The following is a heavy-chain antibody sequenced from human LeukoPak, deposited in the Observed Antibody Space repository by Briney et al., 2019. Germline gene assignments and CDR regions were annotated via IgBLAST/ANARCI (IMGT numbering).Heavy chain of an antibody. J-gene: IGHJ4*02. Sequence: GGSLRLSCAASGFTFSSYWMSWVRQAPGKGLEWVANIKQDGSEKYYVDSVKGRFTISRDNAKNSLYLQMNSLRAEDTAVYYCASEQWLVLFDYWGQGTLVTVSS. V-gene: IGHV3-7*01. CDR3: ASEQWLVLFDY. CDR1: GFTFSSYW. D-gene: IGHD6-19*01. CDR2: IKQDGSEK.